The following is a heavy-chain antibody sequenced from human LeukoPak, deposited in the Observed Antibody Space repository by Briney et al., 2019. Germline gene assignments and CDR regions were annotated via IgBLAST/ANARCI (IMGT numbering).Heavy chain of an antibody. D-gene: IGHD2-21*01. Sequence: GGSLRLSCAASGFTFSSYAMSWVRQAPGKGLEWVSAISGSGGSTYYADSVKGRFTISRDNAKNTLYLQMNSLRAEDTAVYYCAKFLPTHIVVANYYFDYWGQGTLVTVSS. J-gene: IGHJ4*02. CDR3: AKFLPTHIVVANYYFDY. CDR2: ISGSGGST. V-gene: IGHV3-23*01. CDR1: GFTFSSYA.